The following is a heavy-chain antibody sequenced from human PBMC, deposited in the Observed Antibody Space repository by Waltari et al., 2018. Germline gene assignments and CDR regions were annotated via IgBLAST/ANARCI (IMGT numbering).Heavy chain of an antibody. CDR2: IYHSGST. J-gene: IGHJ3*02. CDR1: GGSISSSNW. Sequence: QVQLQESGPGLVKPSGTLSLTCAVSGGSISSSNWWSWVRRPPGKGLDWIGEIYHSGSTNYNPSLKSRVTISVDKSKNQFSLKLSSVTAADTAVYYCARAPSGIAAAGTTNAFDIWGQGTMVTVSS. D-gene: IGHD6-13*01. CDR3: ARAPSGIAAAGTTNAFDI. V-gene: IGHV4-4*02.